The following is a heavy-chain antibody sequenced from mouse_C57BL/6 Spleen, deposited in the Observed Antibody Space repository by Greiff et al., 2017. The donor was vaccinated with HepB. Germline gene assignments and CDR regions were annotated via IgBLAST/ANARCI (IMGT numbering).Heavy chain of an antibody. J-gene: IGHJ4*01. CDR1: GYTFTSYW. V-gene: IGHV1-61*01. CDR3: ARGCYYYGSSLGMDY. Sequence: QVQLQQPGAELVRPGSSVKLSCKASGYTFTSYWMDWVKQRPGQGLEWIGNIYPSDSETHYNQKFKDKATVTVDKSSSTAYMQLSSLTSEDSAVYYCARGCYYYGSSLGMDYWGQGTSVTVSS. CDR2: IYPSDSET. D-gene: IGHD1-1*01.